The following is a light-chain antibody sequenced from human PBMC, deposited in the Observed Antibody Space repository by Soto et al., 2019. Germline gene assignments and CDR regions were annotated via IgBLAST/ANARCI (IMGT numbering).Light chain of an antibody. CDR3: SSYTTTSIYV. Sequence: QSALTQPASVSGSPGQSITISCTGTSSDVGGYNYVSWYQQHPGKAPKLMIYDVRNRPSGVSNRFSGSKSVNTASLTFFGLRAEDEADYYCSSYTTTSIYVFGTGTKVTVL. V-gene: IGLV2-14*01. CDR2: DVR. J-gene: IGLJ1*01. CDR1: SSDVGGYNY.